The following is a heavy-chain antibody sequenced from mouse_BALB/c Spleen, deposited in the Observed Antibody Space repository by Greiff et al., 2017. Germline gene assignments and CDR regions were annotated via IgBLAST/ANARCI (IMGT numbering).Heavy chain of an antibody. J-gene: IGHJ4*01. D-gene: IGHD1-2*01. V-gene: IGHV1S81*02. CDR3: ARGAYYGPLYAMDY. Sequence: QVQLQQPGAELVKPGASVKLSCKASGYAFTSYWMHWVKQRPGQGLEWIGEINPSNGRTNYNEKFKSKATLTVDKSSSTAYMQLSSLTSEDSAVYYCARGAYYGPLYAMDYWGQGTSVTVSS. CDR1: GYAFTSYW. CDR2: INPSNGRT.